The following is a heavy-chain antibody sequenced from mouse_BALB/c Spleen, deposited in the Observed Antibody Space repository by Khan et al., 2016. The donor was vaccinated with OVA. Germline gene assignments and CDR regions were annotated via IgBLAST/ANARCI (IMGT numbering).Heavy chain of an antibody. J-gene: IGHJ2*01. CDR3: ARPAYDGYYDY. CDR2: ISTYSGNT. D-gene: IGHD2-3*01. V-gene: IGHV1S137*01. Sequence: QVQLQQSGPELVRPGVSLKISCNGSGYTFTDYAIYWVKQSHAKSLEWVGLISTYSGNTNYNQKFKVKATMTVDKSSSTAYMELARLTSEDSAIYYCARPAYDGYYDYWGQGTTLTVSS. CDR1: GYTFTDYA.